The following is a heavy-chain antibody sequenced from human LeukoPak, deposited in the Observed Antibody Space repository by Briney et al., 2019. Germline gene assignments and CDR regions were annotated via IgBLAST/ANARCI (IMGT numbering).Heavy chain of an antibody. J-gene: IGHJ4*02. Sequence: PGGSLRLSCAASGFTFSTYWMSWVRQAPGKGLEWVANIKQDGSEKYYVDSVKGRFTISRDNAQNSLYLQMNSLRAEDTAVYYCAKAELRIAVAGYFGYWGQGTLVTVSS. CDR2: IKQDGSEK. CDR3: AKAELRIAVAGYFGY. CDR1: GFTFSTYW. D-gene: IGHD6-19*01. V-gene: IGHV3-7*03.